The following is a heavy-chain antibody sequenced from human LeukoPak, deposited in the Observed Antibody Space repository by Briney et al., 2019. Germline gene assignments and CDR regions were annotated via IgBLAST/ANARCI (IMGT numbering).Heavy chain of an antibody. D-gene: IGHD6-19*01. Sequence: GESLKISCKGSGYRFSSYWIGWVRQMPGQVLEWMGIIQPGDSDTRYSPSFQGQVTISVDKSISTAYLQWSSLKASDTAMYYCARHVKEWLADYWGQGTLVTVSS. CDR2: IQPGDSDT. J-gene: IGHJ4*02. V-gene: IGHV5-51*01. CDR3: ARHVKEWLADY. CDR1: GYRFSSYW.